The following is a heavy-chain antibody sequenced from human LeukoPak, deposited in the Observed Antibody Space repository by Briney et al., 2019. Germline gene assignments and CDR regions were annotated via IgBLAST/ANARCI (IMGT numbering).Heavy chain of an antibody. Sequence: GASVKVSCKASGYTFTGYYMHWVLQAPRRGLEWMGWINPNSGGTNYAQKFQGRVTMTRDTSISTAYMELSRLRSDDTAVYYCARVQLWYYFDYWGQGTLVTVSS. D-gene: IGHD5-18*01. J-gene: IGHJ4*02. V-gene: IGHV1-2*02. CDR3: ARVQLWYYFDY. CDR2: INPNSGGT. CDR1: GYTFTGYY.